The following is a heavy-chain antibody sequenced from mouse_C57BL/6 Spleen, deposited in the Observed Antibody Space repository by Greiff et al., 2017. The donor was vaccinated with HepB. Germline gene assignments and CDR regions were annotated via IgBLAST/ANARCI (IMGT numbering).Heavy chain of an antibody. CDR1: GFTFSSYA. CDR2: ISDGGSYT. D-gene: IGHD2-3*01. J-gene: IGHJ3*01. CDR3: ARDGYSAY. Sequence: EVQGVESGGGLVKPGGSLKLSCAASGFTFSSYAMSWVRQTPEKRLEWVATISDGGSYTYYPDNVKGRFTISRDNAKNNLYLQMSHLKSEDTAMYYCARDGYSAYWGQGTLVTVSA. V-gene: IGHV5-4*01.